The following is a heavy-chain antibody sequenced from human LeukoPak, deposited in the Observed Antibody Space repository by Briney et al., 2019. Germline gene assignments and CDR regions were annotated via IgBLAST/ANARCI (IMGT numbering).Heavy chain of an antibody. D-gene: IGHD1-26*01. V-gene: IGHV3-23*01. CDR1: GLTFSEYA. CDR3: AKGRVGTNGVFEH. J-gene: IGHJ4*02. CDR2: IGVSGGST. Sequence: PGGSLRLSYAASGLTFSEYAMSWVRQVPGMGLEWVSTIGVSGGSTNYADSVRGRFTISRDNSKNTLYLQINSLRADDTAVYYCAKGRVGTNGVFEHWGQGTLVTVSS.